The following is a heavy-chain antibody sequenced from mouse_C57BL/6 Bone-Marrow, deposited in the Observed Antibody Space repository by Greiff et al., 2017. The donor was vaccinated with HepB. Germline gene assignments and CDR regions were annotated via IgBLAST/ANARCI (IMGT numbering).Heavy chain of an antibody. CDR1: GFTFSSYG. V-gene: IGHV5-6*01. J-gene: IGHJ4*01. CDR3: ARHLLFGDY. CDR2: ISSGGSYT. D-gene: IGHD2-1*01. Sequence: EVQLVESGGDLVKPGGSLKLSCAASGFTFSSYGMSWVRQTPDKRLEWVATISSGGSYTYYPDSVKGRFTISRDNAKNTLYLQMSSLKSEDTAMYYCARHLLFGDYWGQGTSVTVSS.